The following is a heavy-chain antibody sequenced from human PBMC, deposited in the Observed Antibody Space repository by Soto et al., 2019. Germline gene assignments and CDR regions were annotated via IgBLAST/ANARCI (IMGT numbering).Heavy chain of an antibody. Sequence: GGSLRLSCAASGFTFSSYAMHWVRQAPGKGLEWVAVISYDGSNKYYADSVKGRFTISRDNSKNTLYLQMNSLRAEDTAVYYCARDRRPFGGVIASLDYWGQGTLVTVSS. CDR3: ARDRRPFGGVIASLDY. CDR2: ISYDGSNK. D-gene: IGHD3-16*02. J-gene: IGHJ4*02. CDR1: GFTFSSYA. V-gene: IGHV3-30-3*01.